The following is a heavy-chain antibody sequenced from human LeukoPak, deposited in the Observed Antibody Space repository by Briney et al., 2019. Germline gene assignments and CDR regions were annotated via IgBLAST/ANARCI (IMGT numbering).Heavy chain of an antibody. V-gene: IGHV4-59*08. CDR3: ARHGWGSHAGGLDY. CDR2: IYYSGST. D-gene: IGHD3-10*01. J-gene: IGHJ4*02. CDR1: GGSISSYY. Sequence: PSETLSLTCTVSGGSISSYYWSWIRQPPGKGLEWIGYIYYSGSTNYNPFLKSRVTISVDTSKNQFSLKLSSVTAADTAVYYCARHGWGSHAGGLDYWGQGTLVTVSS.